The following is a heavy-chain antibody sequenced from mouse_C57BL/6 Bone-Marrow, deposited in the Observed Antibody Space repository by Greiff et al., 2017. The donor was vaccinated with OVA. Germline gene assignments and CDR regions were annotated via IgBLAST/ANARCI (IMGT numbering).Heavy chain of an antibody. D-gene: IGHD1-1*01. Sequence: QVQLQQPGAELVRPGTSVKLSCKASGYTFTSYWMHWVKQRPGQGLEWIGVIDPSDSYTNYNQKFKGQATLTVDTSSSTAYMQLSRLTSEDSAVYCCARYPLYGSSYDWFAYWGQGTLVTVSA. CDR3: ARYPLYGSSYDWFAY. CDR2: IDPSDSYT. CDR1: GYTFTSYW. V-gene: IGHV1-59*01. J-gene: IGHJ3*01.